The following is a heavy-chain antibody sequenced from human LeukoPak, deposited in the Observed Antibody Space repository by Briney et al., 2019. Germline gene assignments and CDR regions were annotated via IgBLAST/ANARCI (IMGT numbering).Heavy chain of an antibody. D-gene: IGHD6-19*01. CDR2: IYRSGII. CDR1: AGSISTFY. Sequence: SETLSLTCTVYAGSISTFYWSWIRHPPGKAREFIAYIYRSGIINYNPSIQSRVTMSVDTSENPFSLNLRSMTAADTAVYYCARRQTFADSTAWYDTFDIWGHGTMVTVSS. J-gene: IGHJ3*02. CDR3: ARRQTFADSTAWYDTFDI. V-gene: IGHV4-59*08.